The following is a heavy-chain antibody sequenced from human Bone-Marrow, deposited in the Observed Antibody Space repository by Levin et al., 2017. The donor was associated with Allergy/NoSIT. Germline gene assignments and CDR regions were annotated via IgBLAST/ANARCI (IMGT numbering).Heavy chain of an antibody. CDR1: GFTFSSYG. V-gene: IGHV3-30*18. CDR2: ISYDGSNK. CDR3: AKDTDFFWRGYYGFDY. J-gene: IGHJ4*02. Sequence: GGSLRLSCAASGFTFSSYGMHWVRQAPGKGLEWVAVISYDGSNKYYADSVKGRFTISRDNSKNTLYLQMNSLRAEDTAVYYCAKDTDFFWRGYYGFDYWGQGTLVTVSS. D-gene: IGHD3-3*01.